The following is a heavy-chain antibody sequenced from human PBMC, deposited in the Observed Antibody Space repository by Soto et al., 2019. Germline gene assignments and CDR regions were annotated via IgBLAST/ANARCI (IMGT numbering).Heavy chain of an antibody. CDR2: ISSSSSTI. Sequence: GGSLRLSCAASGFTFSSYSMNWVRQAPGKGLEWVSYISSSSSTIYYADSVKGRFTISRDNAKNSLYLQMNSLRAEDTAVYYCARDWVPTSSSYAFEIWGQGTMVTVSS. CDR3: ARDWVPTSSSYAFEI. D-gene: IGHD6-6*01. V-gene: IGHV3-48*01. J-gene: IGHJ3*02. CDR1: GFTFSSYS.